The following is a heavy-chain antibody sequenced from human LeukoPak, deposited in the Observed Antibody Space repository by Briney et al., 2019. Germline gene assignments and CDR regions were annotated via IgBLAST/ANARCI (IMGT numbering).Heavy chain of an antibody. V-gene: IGHV3-7*03. CDR3: ARDLTTVRGLSGYYYAMDV. J-gene: IGHJ6*02. CDR2: INQGGSEK. CDR1: GFTFSIYW. D-gene: IGHD3-10*01. Sequence: GGSLRLSCAASGFTFSIYWMSWVRQAPGKGLEWVANINQGGSEKYYVDSVEGRFTISRDNAKNSLYLQMNSLRAEDTAVYYCARDLTTVRGLSGYYYAMDVWGQGTTVTVSS.